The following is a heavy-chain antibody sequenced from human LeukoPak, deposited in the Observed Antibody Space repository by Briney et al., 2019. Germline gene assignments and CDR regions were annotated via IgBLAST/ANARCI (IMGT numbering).Heavy chain of an antibody. J-gene: IGHJ4*02. CDR3: ARVRHDFWSVSLGQYFDY. Sequence: GGSLRLSCAASGFTFSSSAMSWVRQAPGKGLEWVSSISGSGGSTYYADSVKGRFTISRDNSKNTLYLKMNSLRAEDTAVYYCARVRHDFWSVSLGQYFDYWGQGTLVTVSS. V-gene: IGHV3-23*01. CDR1: GFTFSSSA. CDR2: ISGSGGST. D-gene: IGHD3-3*01.